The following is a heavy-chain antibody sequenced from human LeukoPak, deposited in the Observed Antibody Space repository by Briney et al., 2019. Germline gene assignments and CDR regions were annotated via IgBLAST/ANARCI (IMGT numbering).Heavy chain of an antibody. J-gene: IGHJ4*02. Sequence: SQTLSLTCTVSGGSISSGDYYWSWIRQPPGKGLEWIGYIYYSGSTYYNPSLKSRVTISVDTSKNQFSLKLSSVTAADTAVYYCARGSYYYDSSGYFDYWGQGTLVTVSS. CDR3: ARGSYYYDSSGYFDY. CDR2: IYYSGST. V-gene: IGHV4-30-4*01. D-gene: IGHD3-22*01. CDR1: GGSISSGDYY.